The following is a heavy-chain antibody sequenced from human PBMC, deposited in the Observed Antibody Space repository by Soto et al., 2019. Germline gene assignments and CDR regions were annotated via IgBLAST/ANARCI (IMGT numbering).Heavy chain of an antibody. CDR2: IGSSGSTK. J-gene: IGHJ6*02. CDR1: GFTFSDYY. V-gene: IGHV3-11*01. Sequence: QVQLVESGGGLVKPGGSLRLSLAAFGFTFSDYYLSWFRRAPGKGLGWVSYIGSSGSTKYYADAGKGRFTISRDNAKNSLYLQMNSLRAEDTAVYYCARDWGYNSYGMDVWGQGTTVTVSS. D-gene: IGHD3-16*01. CDR3: ARDWGYNSYGMDV.